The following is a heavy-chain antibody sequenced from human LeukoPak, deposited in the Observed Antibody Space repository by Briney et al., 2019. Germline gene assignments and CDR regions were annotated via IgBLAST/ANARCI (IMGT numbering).Heavy chain of an antibody. D-gene: IGHD3-10*01. J-gene: IGHJ4*02. CDR2: IRYDGSNK. Sequence: GGSLRLSCSASRFTFSSYTMNWVRKAPGKGLEWVAFIRYDGSNKYYADSVKGRFTISRDNSKNTLYLQMNSLRAEDTAVHYCAKGRGYYGSGSYYYFDYWGQGTLVTVSS. CDR3: AKGRGYYGSGSYYYFDY. V-gene: IGHV3-30*02. CDR1: RFTFSSYT.